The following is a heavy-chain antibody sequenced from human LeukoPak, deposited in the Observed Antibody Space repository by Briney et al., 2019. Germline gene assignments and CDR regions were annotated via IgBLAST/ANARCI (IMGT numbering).Heavy chain of an antibody. D-gene: IGHD3-10*01. CDR1: GYTFTSYA. CDR3: AREFKVRGVIIAY. V-gene: IGHV1-3*01. Sequence: EASVKVSCKASGYTFTSYAMHWVRQAPGQRLEWMGWINAGNGNTKYSQKFQGRVTITRDTSASTAYMELSSLRSEDTAVYYCAREFKVRGVIIAYWGQGTLVTVSS. J-gene: IGHJ4*02. CDR2: INAGNGNT.